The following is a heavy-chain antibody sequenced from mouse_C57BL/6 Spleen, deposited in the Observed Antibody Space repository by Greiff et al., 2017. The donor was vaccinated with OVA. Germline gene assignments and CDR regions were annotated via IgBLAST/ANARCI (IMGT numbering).Heavy chain of an antibody. CDR1: GYTFTSYW. D-gene: IGHD2-2*01. CDR3: ARDGVYYGSSWFAY. J-gene: IGHJ3*01. CDR2: IDPSDSYT. Sequence: QVQLQQPGAELVKPGASVKLSCKASGYTFTSYWMQWVKQRPGQGLEWIGEIDPSDSYTNYNQKFKGKATLTVDTSSSTAYMQLSSLTSEDSAVYYCARDGVYYGSSWFAYWGQGTLVTVSA. V-gene: IGHV1-50*01.